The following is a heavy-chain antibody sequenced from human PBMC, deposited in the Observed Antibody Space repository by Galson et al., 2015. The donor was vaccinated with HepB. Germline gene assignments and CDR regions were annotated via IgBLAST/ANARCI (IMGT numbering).Heavy chain of an antibody. CDR2: FDPEDGET. J-gene: IGHJ4*02. D-gene: IGHD3-10*01. CDR1: GYTLTELS. CDR3: ATQVPTYYYGSGRGDYFDY. Sequence: SCKVSGYTLTELSMHWVRQAPGKGLEWMGGFDPEDGETIYAQKFQGRVTMTEDTSTDTAYMELSSLRSEDTAVYYCATQVPTYYYGSGRGDYFDYWGQGTLVTVSS. V-gene: IGHV1-24*01.